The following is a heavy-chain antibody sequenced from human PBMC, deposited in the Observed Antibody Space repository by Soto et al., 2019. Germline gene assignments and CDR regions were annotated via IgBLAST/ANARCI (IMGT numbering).Heavy chain of an antibody. CDR2: IYSGGST. Sequence: PGGSLRLSCAASGFTFSTYAMAWVRQAPGKGLEWVSVIYSGGSTYYADSVKGRFTISRDNSKNTLYLQMNSLRAEDTAVYYCASIAARPDWGQGTLVTVSS. CDR1: GFTFSTYA. J-gene: IGHJ4*02. V-gene: IGHV3-53*01. CDR3: ASIAARPD. D-gene: IGHD6-6*01.